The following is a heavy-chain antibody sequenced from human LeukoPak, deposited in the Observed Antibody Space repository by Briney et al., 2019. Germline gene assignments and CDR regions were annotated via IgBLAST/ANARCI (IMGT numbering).Heavy chain of an antibody. CDR2: IIPIFGTA. CDR1: GGTFSSYA. CDR3: AREGYCSGGSCHSGAHFQH. Sequence: GASVKVSCKASGGTFSSYAISWVRQAPGQGLEWMGGIIPIFGTANYAQKFQGRVTMTRDMSTSTVYMELSSLRSADTAVYYCAREGYCSGGSCHSGAHFQHWGQGTLVTVSS. J-gene: IGHJ1*01. D-gene: IGHD2-15*01. V-gene: IGHV1-69*05.